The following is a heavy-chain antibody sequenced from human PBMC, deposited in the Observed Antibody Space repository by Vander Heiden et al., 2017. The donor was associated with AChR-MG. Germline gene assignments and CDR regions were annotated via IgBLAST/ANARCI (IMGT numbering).Heavy chain of an antibody. V-gene: IGHV4-39*01. CDR1: GGSISSRSYS. D-gene: IGHD4-17*01. CDR2: IYYSGST. Sequence: QLQLQESGPGLVKPSETLFLTCTVSGGSISSRSYSWGWIRQPPGKGLEWIGSIYYSGSTYYNPSLKSRVTISVDTSKNQFSLKLSSVTAADTAVYYCARHVSSTVTKENWFDPWGQGTLVTVSS. J-gene: IGHJ5*02. CDR3: ARHVSSTVTKENWFDP.